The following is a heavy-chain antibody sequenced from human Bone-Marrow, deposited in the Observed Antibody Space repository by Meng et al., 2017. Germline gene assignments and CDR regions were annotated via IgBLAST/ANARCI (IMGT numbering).Heavy chain of an antibody. V-gene: IGHV1-18*01. D-gene: IGHD3-9*01. CDR2: TSASNGNT. Sequence: QLVPSGAEVTKPGASVKVSCKASGYTFTRDGISWVRQAPGQGLEWMGGTSASNGNTNYAQKLQGRVTMTTDTSTSTAYMELRSLRSDDTAVYYRARGRLRYFDYWGQGTLVTVSS. CDR3: ARGRLRYFDY. J-gene: IGHJ4*02. CDR1: GYTFTRDG.